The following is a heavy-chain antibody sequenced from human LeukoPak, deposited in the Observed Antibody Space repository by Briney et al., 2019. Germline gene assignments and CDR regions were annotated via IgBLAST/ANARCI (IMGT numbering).Heavy chain of an antibody. CDR3: ARVASGVLSALRGYSYGYRPVLDY. V-gene: IGHV3-53*05. J-gene: IGHJ4*02. D-gene: IGHD5-18*01. CDR2: IYSGGST. CDR1: GFTVSSNY. Sequence: ETGGSLRLSCAASGFTVSSNYMSWVRQAPGKGLEWVSVIYSGGSTYYVDSVKGRFTISRDNSKNALYLQMGSLRAEDMAVYYCARVASGVLSALRGYSYGYRPVLDYWGQGTLVTVSS.